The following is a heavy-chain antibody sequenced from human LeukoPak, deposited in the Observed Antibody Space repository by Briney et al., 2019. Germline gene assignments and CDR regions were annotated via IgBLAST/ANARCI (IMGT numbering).Heavy chain of an antibody. CDR2: ISSSSSYI. V-gene: IGHV3-21*01. J-gene: IGHJ4*02. CDR1: GFTFSSYS. D-gene: IGHD3-22*01. Sequence: GGSLRLSCAASGFTFSSYSMNWVRQAPGKGLEWVSSISSSSSYIYYADSVKGRFTISRDNAKNSLYLQMNSLGAEDTAVYHCARGALYDSSGYYYEARDYWGQGTLVTVST. CDR3: ARGALYDSSGYYYEARDY.